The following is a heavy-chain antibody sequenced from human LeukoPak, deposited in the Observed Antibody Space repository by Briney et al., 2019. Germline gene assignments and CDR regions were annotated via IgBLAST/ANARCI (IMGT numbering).Heavy chain of an antibody. CDR1: GGTFSSYA. Sequence: ASVKVSCKASGGTFSSYAISWVRQAPGQGLEWMGWVSVYNGNTNYAQKLQGRVTTTTDTSTSTAYMELRSLRSDDTAVYYCAMTWSSAREDYFDYWGQGTLVTVSS. CDR3: AMTWSSAREDYFDY. CDR2: VSVYNGNT. D-gene: IGHD2-2*01. V-gene: IGHV1-18*01. J-gene: IGHJ4*02.